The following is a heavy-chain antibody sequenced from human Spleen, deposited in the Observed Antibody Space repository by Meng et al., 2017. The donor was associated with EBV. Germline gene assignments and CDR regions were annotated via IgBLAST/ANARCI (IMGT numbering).Heavy chain of an antibody. CDR2: VSYSGST. CDR3: ARSGGANWFDP. CDR1: GGSISPYY. V-gene: IGHV4-59*01. D-gene: IGHD3-10*01. Sequence: QVQVSQWGAGLLKPSETLSLTGTVSGGSISPYYWSWIRQPPGKGLEWVGYVSYSGSTDYNPSLKSRVTISVDTSKNQFSLKLRSVTAADTAIYYCARSGGANWFDPWGQGTLVTVSS. J-gene: IGHJ5*02.